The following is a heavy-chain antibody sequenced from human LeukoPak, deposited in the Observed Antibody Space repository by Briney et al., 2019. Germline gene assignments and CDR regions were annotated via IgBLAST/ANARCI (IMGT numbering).Heavy chain of an antibody. CDR1: GYTFTSYD. CDR2: MNPNSGNT. Sequence: GASVKVSCKASGYTFTSYDINWVRQATGQGLEWMGWMNPNSGNTGYAQKFQGRVTMTRNTSISTAYMELSSLRSEDTAVYYCARAYYGSGSYPPGYWGQGTLVTVSS. J-gene: IGHJ4*02. D-gene: IGHD3-10*01. CDR3: ARAYYGSGSYPPGY. V-gene: IGHV1-8*01.